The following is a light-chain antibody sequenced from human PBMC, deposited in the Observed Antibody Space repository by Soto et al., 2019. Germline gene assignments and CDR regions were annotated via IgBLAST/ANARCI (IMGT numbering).Light chain of an antibody. Sequence: DIQMTQSPSSLSASVGDTVTITCRASQDINTYLAWYQQKPGEVPQIIVYAASTLQSGAPSRFRGSGSGTGFTLTIRSLQPEDVATYFCQNYHTAAPFTFGPGTTVDI. CDR2: AAS. CDR3: QNYHTAAPFT. J-gene: IGKJ3*01. V-gene: IGKV1-27*01. CDR1: QDINTY.